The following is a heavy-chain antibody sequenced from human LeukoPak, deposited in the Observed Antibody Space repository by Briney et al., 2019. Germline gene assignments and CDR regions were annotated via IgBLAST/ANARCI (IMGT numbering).Heavy chain of an antibody. CDR2: INPSGGST. D-gene: IGHD1-26*01. J-gene: IGHJ4*02. CDR3: ARVSSGSTFDY. CDR1: GYTFTSYG. Sequence: ASMKVSCKASGYTFTSYGISWVRQAPGQGLEWMGIINPSGGSTSYTQKFQGRVTMTRDTSTSTVYMELSSLTSEDTAVYYCARVSSGSTFDYWGQGTLVTVSS. V-gene: IGHV1-46*01.